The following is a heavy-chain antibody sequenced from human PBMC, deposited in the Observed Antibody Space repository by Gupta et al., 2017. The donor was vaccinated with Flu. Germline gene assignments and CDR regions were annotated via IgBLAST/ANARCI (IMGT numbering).Heavy chain of an antibody. Sequence: HPGKGLEWMGYISHSGNTYYNPSLESRITISVDTSKNHFSLQLSSVTAADTAVYYCTRGLGYCSSTSCSSWGSWGQGTVVTVSS. J-gene: IGHJ5*02. V-gene: IGHV4-31*02. D-gene: IGHD2-2*01. CDR2: ISHSGNT. CDR3: TRGLGYCSSTSCSSWGS.